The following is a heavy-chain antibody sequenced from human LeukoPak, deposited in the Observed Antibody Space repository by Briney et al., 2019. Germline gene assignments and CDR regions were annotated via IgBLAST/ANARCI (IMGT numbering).Heavy chain of an antibody. D-gene: IGHD3-3*01. J-gene: IGHJ4*02. CDR1: GYSFTSYW. Sequence: GESLKISCKGSGYSFTSYWISWVRQMPGKGLEWMGRIDPSDSYTNYSPSFQGHVTISADKSISTAYLQWSSLKASDTAMYYCARMDLMYYDFWSGSDYWGQGTLVAVSS. CDR3: ARMDLMYYDFWSGSDY. V-gene: IGHV5-10-1*01. CDR2: IDPSDSYT.